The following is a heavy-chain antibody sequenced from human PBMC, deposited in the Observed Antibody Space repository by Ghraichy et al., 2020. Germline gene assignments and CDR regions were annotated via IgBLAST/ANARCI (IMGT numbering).Heavy chain of an antibody. J-gene: IGHJ4*02. Sequence: SETLSLTCTVSGGSITSSGYWWGWIRQPPGKGLEWIATIYSSGHTNYIPSLKSRVTILIDKSKNQFSLHLNSVTAADTAVYYCAGRTTVTWSFHYWGQGTLVTVSS. V-gene: IGHV4-39*07. CDR2: IYSSGHT. CDR1: GGSITSSGYW. CDR3: AGRTTVTWSFHY. D-gene: IGHD4-17*01.